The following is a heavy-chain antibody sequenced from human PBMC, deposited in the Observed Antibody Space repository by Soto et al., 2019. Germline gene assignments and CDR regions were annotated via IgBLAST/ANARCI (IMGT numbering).Heavy chain of an antibody. J-gene: IGHJ6*02. D-gene: IGHD1-1*01. V-gene: IGHV4-30-4*01. CDR1: GGSISSGDYY. Sequence: QVQLQESGPGLVKPSQTLSLTCTFSGGSISSGDYYWSWIRQPPGKGLEWIGYIYYSGSTYYNPSLKSRVTISVDTSKNQFSLKQRSVTAADTAVYYCDRGHDRAYDYYGMDVLGQGTTVTVSS. CDR2: IYYSGST. CDR3: DRGHDRAYDYYGMDV.